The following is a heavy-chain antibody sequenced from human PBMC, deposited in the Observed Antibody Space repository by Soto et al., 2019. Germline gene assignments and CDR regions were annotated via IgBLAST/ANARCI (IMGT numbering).Heavy chain of an antibody. CDR3: ARDRWFGDPVDL. Sequence: QVQLQESGPGLVKPSETLSLTCTVSGGSISSYYWSWIRQPPGKGLEWIGYIYYSGSTNYNPSLKSRVTISVDTSKNQFSLKLSSVTAADTAVYYWARDRWFGDPVDLWGRGTLVTVSS. CDR1: GGSISSYY. CDR2: IYYSGST. J-gene: IGHJ2*01. V-gene: IGHV4-59*01. D-gene: IGHD3-10*01.